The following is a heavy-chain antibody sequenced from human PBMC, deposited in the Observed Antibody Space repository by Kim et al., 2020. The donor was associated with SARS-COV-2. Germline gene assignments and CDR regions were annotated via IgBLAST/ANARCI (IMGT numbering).Heavy chain of an antibody. CDR1: GFTFSSYS. J-gene: IGHJ6*02. V-gene: IGHV3-21*01. CDR2: ISSSSSYI. D-gene: IGHD3-9*01. Sequence: GGSLRLSCAASGFTFSSYSMNWVRQAPGKGLEWVSSISSSSSYIYYADSVKGRFTISRDNAKNSLYLQMNSLRAEDTAVYYCARDLYDIFTDYYYGMDVWGQGTTVPVSS. CDR3: ARDLYDIFTDYYYGMDV.